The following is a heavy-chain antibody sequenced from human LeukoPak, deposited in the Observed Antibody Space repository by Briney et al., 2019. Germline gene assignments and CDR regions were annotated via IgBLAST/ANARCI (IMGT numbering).Heavy chain of an antibody. Sequence: PSETLSLTCTVSGGSISSYYWSWIRQPPGKGLERIGYIYYSGSTNYNPSLKSRVTISVDTSKNQFSLKLSTVTAADTAVYYCARFGDCTDGLCFYYLDPWGQGTLVTVSS. D-gene: IGHD2-8*01. CDR3: ARFGDCTDGLCFYYLDP. V-gene: IGHV4-59*12. CDR2: IYYSGST. CDR1: GGSISSYY. J-gene: IGHJ5*02.